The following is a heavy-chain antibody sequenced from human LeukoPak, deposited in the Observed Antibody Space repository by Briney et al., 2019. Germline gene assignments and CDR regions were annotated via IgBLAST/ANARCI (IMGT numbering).Heavy chain of an antibody. CDR3: AKGGDDYRAFAY. V-gene: IGHV3-23*01. Sequence: GGSLRLSCAASGFTFSSYAMSWVRQAPGKGLEWVSAISGSGGSTYYADSVKGRFTISRDNSKNTLYPQMNSLRAEDTAVYYCAKGGDDYRAFAYWGQGTLVTVSS. CDR1: GFTFSSYA. D-gene: IGHD5-24*01. J-gene: IGHJ4*02. CDR2: ISGSGGST.